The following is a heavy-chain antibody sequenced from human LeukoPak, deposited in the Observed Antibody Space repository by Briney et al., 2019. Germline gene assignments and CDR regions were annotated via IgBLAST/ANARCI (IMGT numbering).Heavy chain of an antibody. CDR1: GGSFSGYY. V-gene: IGHV4-34*01. CDR2: INHSGST. Sequence: SETLSLTCAVYGGSFSGYYWSWIRQPPGKGLEWIGEINHSGSTNYTPSLKSRVTISVDTSKNQFSLKLSSVTAADTAVYYCARVKGIVVVPAAERWFDPWGQGTLVTVSS. CDR3: ARVKGIVVVPAAERWFDP. J-gene: IGHJ5*02. D-gene: IGHD2-2*01.